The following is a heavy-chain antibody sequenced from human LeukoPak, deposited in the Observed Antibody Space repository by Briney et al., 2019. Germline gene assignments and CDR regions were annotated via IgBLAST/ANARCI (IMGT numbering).Heavy chain of an antibody. V-gene: IGHV4-34*01. CDR2: INHSGST. CDR1: GGSFSGYY. CDR3: ASGGGLVVTGSYYYYGMDV. D-gene: IGHD2-2*01. Sequence: SETLSLTRAVYGGSFSGYYWSWIRQPPGEGLEWIGEINHSGSTNYNPSLKSRVTISVDTSKNQFSLKLSSVTAADTAVYYCASGGGLVVTGSYYYYGMDVWGQGTTVTVSS. J-gene: IGHJ6*02.